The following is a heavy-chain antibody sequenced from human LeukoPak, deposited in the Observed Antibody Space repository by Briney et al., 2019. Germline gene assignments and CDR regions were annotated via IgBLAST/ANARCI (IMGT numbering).Heavy chain of an antibody. CDR3: ARHQMGANTFDF. CDR2: IFHPGRT. D-gene: IGHD1-26*01. Sequence: SETLSLTCAVSGGSIITTHWYSWVRQPPGKGLEWIGEIFHPGRTNYNPSLKSRITMSVDKSKSQFSLNLYSVTAADTAVYCCARHQMGANTFDFWGQGILVTVSS. CDR1: GGSIITTHW. V-gene: IGHV4-4*01. J-gene: IGHJ4*02.